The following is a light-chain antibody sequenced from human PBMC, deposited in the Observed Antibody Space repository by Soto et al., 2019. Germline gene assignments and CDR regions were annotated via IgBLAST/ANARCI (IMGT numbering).Light chain of an antibody. V-gene: IGKV3-11*01. Sequence: EIVLTQSPATLSLSPGETATLSCRASQSVSGYIGWYQQKPGQAPRLLIYADSNRAAGIPARFSASGSGTDFTLTISDVQPEDFALYYCHQRQSWPRTFGQGTKVDIK. J-gene: IGKJ1*01. CDR2: ADS. CDR3: HQRQSWPRT. CDR1: QSVSGY.